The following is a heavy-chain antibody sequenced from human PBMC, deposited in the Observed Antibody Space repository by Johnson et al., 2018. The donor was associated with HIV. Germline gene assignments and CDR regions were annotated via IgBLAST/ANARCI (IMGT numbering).Heavy chain of an antibody. CDR1: GFTFSSYG. CDR3: AKGHSSSWSRGAFDI. D-gene: IGHD6-13*01. J-gene: IGHJ3*02. Sequence: QVQLVESGGGVVQPGRSLRLSCAASGFTFSSYGMHWVRQAPGKGLEWVAVIWYDGSNKYFAEFVKGRFTISRDNSKNTLYLQMNSLRAEDTAVYYCAKGHSSSWSRGAFDIWAQGTMVTVSS. V-gene: IGHV3-33*06. CDR2: IWYDGSNK.